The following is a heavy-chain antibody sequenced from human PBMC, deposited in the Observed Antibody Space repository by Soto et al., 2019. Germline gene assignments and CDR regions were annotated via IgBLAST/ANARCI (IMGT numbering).Heavy chain of an antibody. CDR2: INPSGGST. Sequence: GASVKVSCKASGYTFTSYYMHWVRQAPGQGLEWMGIINPSGGSTSYAQKFQGRVTMTRDTSTSTVYMELSSLRSEDTAVYYCARGASVVFIVVVVAATPAPYNWFDPWGQGALVTVSS. CDR1: GYTFTSYY. J-gene: IGHJ5*02. V-gene: IGHV1-46*03. D-gene: IGHD2-15*01. CDR3: ARGASVVFIVVVVAATPAPYNWFDP.